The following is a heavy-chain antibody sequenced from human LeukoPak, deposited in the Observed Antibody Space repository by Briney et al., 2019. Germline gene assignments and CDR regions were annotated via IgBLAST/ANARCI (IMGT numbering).Heavy chain of an antibody. D-gene: IGHD3-9*01. J-gene: IGHJ4*02. Sequence: GGSLTLSCAAYGFTFRSYPMRWVRQAPGKGVEWVSSIRGSGSSTFYADSVKGVFTISRDIYKDTLYLQMNSLRAEDTAVYYCAKDLVSRDYDIYDYWGQGNLVTVSS. V-gene: IGHV3-23*01. CDR1: GFTFRSYP. CDR3: AKDLVSRDYDIYDY. CDR2: IRGSGSST.